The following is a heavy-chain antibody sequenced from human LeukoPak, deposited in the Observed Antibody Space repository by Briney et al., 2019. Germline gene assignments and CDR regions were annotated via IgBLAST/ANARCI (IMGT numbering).Heavy chain of an antibody. D-gene: IGHD3-10*01. J-gene: IGHJ4*02. CDR2: IRQDGSEI. CDR3: ARSGEPYGFDF. Sequence: EGSLRLSCAGSGFTFSRYWMNWVRLAPGKGLEWVANIRQDGSEIYYVDSVKGRFTISRDNAKNSLYLQMNSLRAEDTAVYYCARSGEPYGFDFWGQGTLVTVSS. CDR1: GFTFSRYW. V-gene: IGHV3-7*01.